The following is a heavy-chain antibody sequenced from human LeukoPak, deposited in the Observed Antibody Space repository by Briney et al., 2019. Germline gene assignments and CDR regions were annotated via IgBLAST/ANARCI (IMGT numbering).Heavy chain of an antibody. CDR1: GYTFTGHY. D-gene: IGHD6-19*01. Sequence: ASVKVSCKASGYTFTGHYIHWVRQAPGQGLEWMGWINPNSGGTHYAQKFQGRVTMTRDTSISTAYMELSRLRSDDTAVYYCARAGSRRGKKIAVAGLSFDYWGQGTLVTVSS. J-gene: IGHJ4*02. CDR3: ARAGSRRGKKIAVAGLSFDY. V-gene: IGHV1-2*02. CDR2: INPNSGGT.